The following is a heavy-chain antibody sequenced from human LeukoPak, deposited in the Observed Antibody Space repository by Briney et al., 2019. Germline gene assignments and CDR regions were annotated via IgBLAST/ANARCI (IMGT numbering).Heavy chain of an antibody. V-gene: IGHV3-66*04. D-gene: IGHD6-13*01. Sequence: PGGSLRLSCTASGFTVSGNSMSWVRQAPGKGLDWVSLIYRGGTAYYADSVKGRFTISRDNSKNTLYLQMNSLRAEDTAVYYCARHIKRIAAAGGAFDYWGQGTLVTVSS. J-gene: IGHJ4*02. CDR3: ARHIKRIAAAGGAFDY. CDR1: GFTVSGNS. CDR2: IYRGGTA.